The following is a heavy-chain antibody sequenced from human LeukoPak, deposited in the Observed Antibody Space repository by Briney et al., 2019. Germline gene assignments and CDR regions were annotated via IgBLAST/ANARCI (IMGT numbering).Heavy chain of an antibody. J-gene: IGHJ4*02. D-gene: IGHD6-13*01. CDR3: AKDPLPYLRYSSSWLGVSG. CDR2: ISGSGGST. CDR1: GFTFSSYG. Sequence: GGTPRLSCAASGFTFSSYGMSWVRQAPGKGLEWVSAISGSGGSTYYADSVKGRFTISRDNSKNTLYLQMNSLRAEDTAVYYCAKDPLPYLRYSSSWLGVSGWGQGTLVTVSS. V-gene: IGHV3-23*01.